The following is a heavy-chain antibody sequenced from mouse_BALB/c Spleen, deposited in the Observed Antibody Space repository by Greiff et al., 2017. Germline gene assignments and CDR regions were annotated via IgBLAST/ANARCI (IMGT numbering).Heavy chain of an antibody. D-gene: IGHD2-2*01. Sequence: EVQLLASGAELVKPGASVKLSCTASGFNFKDSYMPWVKQRPDQGLEWIGRIDPANGNTKYDPKFQGKVTITADTSSNTTYLQVSSLTSEDTAVYYSAREGWLRAYWGQGTLVTVSA. CDR3: AREGWLRAY. V-gene: IGHV14-3*02. CDR2: IDPANGNT. J-gene: IGHJ3*01. CDR1: GFNFKDSY.